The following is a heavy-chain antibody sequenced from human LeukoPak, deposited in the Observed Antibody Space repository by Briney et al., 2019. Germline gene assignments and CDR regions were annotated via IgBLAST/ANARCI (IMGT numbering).Heavy chain of an antibody. Sequence: SVKVSCKASGGTFSSYAISWVRQAPGQGLEWMGGIIPIFGTANHAQKFQGRVTITADESTSTAYMELSSLRSEDTAVYYCVAAAAAALFDYWGQGTLVTVSS. CDR2: IIPIFGTA. CDR3: VAAAAAALFDY. V-gene: IGHV1-69*01. CDR1: GGTFSSYA. D-gene: IGHD6-13*01. J-gene: IGHJ4*02.